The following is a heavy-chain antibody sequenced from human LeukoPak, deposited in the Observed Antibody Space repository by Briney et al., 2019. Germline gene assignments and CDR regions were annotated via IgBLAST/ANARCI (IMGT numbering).Heavy chain of an antibody. CDR1: GFTFSSYW. CDR2: INTDGSST. CDR3: ARERFDP. V-gene: IGHV3-74*01. Sequence: GESLKISCAASGFTFSSYWMHWVRQGPGKGLVWVARINTDGSSTNYADSVKGRFTISRDNAKNTLYLQMNSLRAEDTALYYCARERFDPWGQGTLVTVSS. J-gene: IGHJ5*02.